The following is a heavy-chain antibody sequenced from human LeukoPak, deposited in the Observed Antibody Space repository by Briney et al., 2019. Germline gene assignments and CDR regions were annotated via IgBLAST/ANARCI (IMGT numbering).Heavy chain of an antibody. CDR2: IYSGGSK. Sequence: GGSLRLSCAASGLTVSGNHMSWVRQAPGKGLEWVSVIYSGGSKYYADSVKGRFTTSREDSINTLYLQMNSLKTEDTAVYYCAREDRYKTGSFDYWGQGTLVTVSS. V-gene: IGHV3-66*01. CDR3: AREDRYKTGSFDY. D-gene: IGHD3-9*01. J-gene: IGHJ4*02. CDR1: GLTVSGNH.